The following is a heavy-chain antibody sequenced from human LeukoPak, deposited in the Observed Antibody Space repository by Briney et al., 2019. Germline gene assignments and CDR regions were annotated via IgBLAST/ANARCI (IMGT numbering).Heavy chain of an antibody. V-gene: IGHV3-23*01. CDR1: GFTFSTYA. D-gene: IGHD3-10*01. Sequence: GGSLRLSCAASGFTFSTYAMSWVRQTPGKGLEWVSGISDSSGTTYYADSVKGRFTISRDNSKNKLDLQMNSLRAEDTAVYYCAKSGIERELLEYWGQGTLVTVSS. J-gene: IGHJ4*02. CDR2: ISDSSGTT. CDR3: AKSGIERELLEY.